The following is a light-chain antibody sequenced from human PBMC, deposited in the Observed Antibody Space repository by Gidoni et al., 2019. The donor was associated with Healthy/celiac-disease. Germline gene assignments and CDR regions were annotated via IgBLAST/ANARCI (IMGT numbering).Light chain of an antibody. CDR3: QQYGSSPRLT. CDR1: QRVSSSY. V-gene: IGKV3-20*01. CDR2: GAS. Sequence: EMVLTQSAGTLSLSPGERATLSCRASQRVSSSYLAWYQQKPGQAPRLLIYGASSRATGIPDRFSGSGSGTDFTLTISRLEPEDFAVYYCQQYGSSPRLTFGGGTKVEIK. J-gene: IGKJ4*01.